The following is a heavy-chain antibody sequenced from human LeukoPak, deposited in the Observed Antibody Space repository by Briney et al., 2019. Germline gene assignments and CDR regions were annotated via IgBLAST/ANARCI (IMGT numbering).Heavy chain of an antibody. Sequence: SETLSLTCTVSGGSISSNYWSWIRQPPGKGLEWIGYIYTSGSTNYNPSLRSRVTISVDTSKNQFSLKLTSVTAADTAVYYCASHRWELLLPYFDYWGQGTLVTVSS. V-gene: IGHV4-4*08. J-gene: IGHJ4*02. CDR1: GGSISSNY. D-gene: IGHD1-26*01. CDR3: ASHRWELLLPYFDY. CDR2: IYTSGST.